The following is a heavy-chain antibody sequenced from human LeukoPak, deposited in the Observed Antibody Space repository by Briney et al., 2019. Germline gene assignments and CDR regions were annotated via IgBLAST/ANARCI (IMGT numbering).Heavy chain of an antibody. V-gene: IGHV3-23*01. J-gene: IGHJ4*02. CDR2: ISGSGGST. D-gene: IGHD3-3*01. CDR3: ARGHTILAY. CDR1: GFTFSSYA. Sequence: WGSLRLSCAASGFTFSSYAMSWVRQAPGKGLEWVSAISGSGGSTYYADSVKGRFTISRDNAKNSLYLQLNSLRAEDTAVYYCARGHTILAYWGQGTLVTVSS.